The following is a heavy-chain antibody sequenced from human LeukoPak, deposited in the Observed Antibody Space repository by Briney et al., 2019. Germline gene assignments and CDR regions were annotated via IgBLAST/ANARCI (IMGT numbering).Heavy chain of an antibody. CDR1: GGTFSSYA. CDR2: IIPIFGTA. Sequence: SVNVSCKASGGTFSSYAISWVRQAPGQGLEWMGGIIPIFGTANYAQKFQGRVTITTDESTSTAYMELSSLRSEDTAVYYCASHPCGSTSCYTGYYYMDVWGKGTTVTVSS. J-gene: IGHJ6*03. CDR3: ASHPCGSTSCYTGYYYMDV. D-gene: IGHD2-2*02. V-gene: IGHV1-69*05.